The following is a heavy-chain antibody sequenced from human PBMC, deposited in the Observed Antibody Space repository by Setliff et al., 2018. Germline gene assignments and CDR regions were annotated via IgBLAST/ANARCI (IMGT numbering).Heavy chain of an antibody. V-gene: IGHV4-31*03. CDR2: IYYSGST. Sequence: PSETLSLTCTVSGGSISSGGYYWSWIRQHPGKGLEWIGYIYYSGSTYYNPSLKSRLTLSVDTSKNQVSLNRRSVTAADTAVYYCARLVMRGTIDFFDYWGQGILVTVSS. D-gene: IGHD1-1*01. CDR3: ARLVMRGTIDFFDY. CDR1: GGSISSGGYY. J-gene: IGHJ4*02.